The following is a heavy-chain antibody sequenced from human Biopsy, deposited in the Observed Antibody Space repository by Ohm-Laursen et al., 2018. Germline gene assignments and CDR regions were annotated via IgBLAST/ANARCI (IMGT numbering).Heavy chain of an antibody. CDR1: GKTFSDYY. V-gene: IGHV4-34*01. D-gene: IGHD6-13*01. Sequence: PSETLSLTCEVYGKTFSDYYWSWIRQLPGKGLEWIGYISHSGSTSYNPSLRSLVTISTDTSTNQFSLKVRSVTAADTAMYYCAGATSGTSLYDPWGQGILVTVSS. CDR2: ISHSGST. J-gene: IGHJ5*02. CDR3: AGATSGTSLYDP.